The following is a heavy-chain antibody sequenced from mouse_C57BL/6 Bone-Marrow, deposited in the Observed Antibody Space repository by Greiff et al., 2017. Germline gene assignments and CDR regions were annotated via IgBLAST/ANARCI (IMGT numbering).Heavy chain of an antibody. V-gene: IGHV1-64*01. CDR2: IHPNSGST. Sequence: QVQLQQPGAELVKPGASVKLSCKASGYTFTSYWMHWVKQRPGQGLEWIGMIHPNSGSTNYNEKFKSKATLTVGKSSSTAYMQLSSLTSEDSAVYYCADGYYVYWYFDVWGTGTTVTVSA. J-gene: IGHJ1*03. CDR1: GYTFTSYW. CDR3: ADGYYVYWYFDV. D-gene: IGHD2-3*01.